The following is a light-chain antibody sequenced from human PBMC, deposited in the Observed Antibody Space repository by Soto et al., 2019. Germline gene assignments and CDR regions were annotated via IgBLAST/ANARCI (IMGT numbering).Light chain of an antibody. J-gene: IGKJ2*01. CDR2: KAS. CDR3: KQYSSSWYT. V-gene: IGKV1-5*03. Sequence: DLQMTQSPSTLSASVGDRVSITCRASQSISSWLAWYQQKPGKAPKLLIYKASSLESGVPSRFSGSGSGTEFTITISSLQPDDFATYYCKQYSSSWYTFGQGTKLEIK. CDR1: QSISSW.